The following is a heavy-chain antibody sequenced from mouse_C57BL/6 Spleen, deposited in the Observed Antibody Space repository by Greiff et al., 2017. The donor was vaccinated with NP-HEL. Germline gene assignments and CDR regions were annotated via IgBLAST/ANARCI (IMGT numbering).Heavy chain of an antibody. V-gene: IGHV1-78*01. D-gene: IGHD2-4*01. CDR3: ARGIYYDYDEGYFDV. CDR2: IYPRDGST. J-gene: IGHJ1*03. CDR1: GYTFTDHT. Sequence: VQLVESDAELVKPGASVKISCKVSGYTFTDHTIHWMKQRPEQGLEWIGYIYPRDGSTKYNEKFKGKATLTADKSSSTAYMQLNSLTSEDSAVYFCARGIYYDYDEGYFDVWGTGTTVTVSS.